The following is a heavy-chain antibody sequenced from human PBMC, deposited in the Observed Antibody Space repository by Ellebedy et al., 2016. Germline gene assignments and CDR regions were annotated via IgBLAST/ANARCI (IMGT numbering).Heavy chain of an antibody. CDR3: ARDQDGKGSTSDY. J-gene: IGHJ4*02. CDR2: IQTDGGDT. D-gene: IGHD1-14*01. Sequence: GESLKISXAAAGFPFSAYWMHWVREAPGKGLLWVSRIQTDGGDTFYAESVKGRFTISRDNAKNTLYLQMNSLRAEDTALYYCARDQDGKGSTSDYWGQGTLVTVSS. CDR1: GFPFSAYW. V-gene: IGHV3-74*01.